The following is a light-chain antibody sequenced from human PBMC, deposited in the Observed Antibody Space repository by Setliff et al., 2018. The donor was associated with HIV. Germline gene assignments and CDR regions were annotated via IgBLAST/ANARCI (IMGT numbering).Light chain of an antibody. CDR1: TSVVGGFHY. CDR3: SSNTRTGTYV. Sequence: QSALPQPASVSGSPGQSIIIPCTGGTSVVGGFHYVSWYQQHPGRDPKLIIYDVSYRPSDVSDRFSGSKSGNTASLSISGLRAEDEADYYCSSNTRTGTYVFGAGTKVTVL. V-gene: IGLV2-14*03. J-gene: IGLJ1*01. CDR2: DVS.